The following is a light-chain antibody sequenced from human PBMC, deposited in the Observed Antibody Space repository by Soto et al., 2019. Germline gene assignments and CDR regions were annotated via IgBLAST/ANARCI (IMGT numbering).Light chain of an antibody. V-gene: IGLV2-14*01. CDR3: QSYDSSLSAYV. CDR2: EVS. J-gene: IGLJ1*01. CDR1: SSDVGGYNY. Sequence: QSALTQPASVSGSPGQSITISCTGTSSDVGGYNYVSWYQQHPGKAPKLMIYEVSNRPSGVSNRFSGSKSANTASLTISGLQAEDEADYYCQSYDSSLSAYVFGTGTKLTVL.